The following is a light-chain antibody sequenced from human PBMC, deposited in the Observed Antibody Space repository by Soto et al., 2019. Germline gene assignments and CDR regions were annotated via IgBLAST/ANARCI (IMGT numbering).Light chain of an antibody. J-gene: IGKJ4*01. CDR3: QQYNHHPLT. CDR1: QDIAGY. CDR2: SAS. V-gene: IGKV1-16*01. Sequence: DVRMTQSPSSLSASVGDGVTISCRASQDIAGYLAWFQQRPGKAPRSLIFSASTLHSGVPSRFSGSASGTDFTLTITNLQPEDVATYYCQQYNHHPLTFGGGTKVDIK.